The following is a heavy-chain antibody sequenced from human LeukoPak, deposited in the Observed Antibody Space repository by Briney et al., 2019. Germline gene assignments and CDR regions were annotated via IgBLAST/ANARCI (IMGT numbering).Heavy chain of an antibody. CDR3: AKEVGTFTLDY. V-gene: IGHV3-23*01. CDR1: GFTFSNYA. D-gene: IGHD1-26*01. J-gene: IGHJ4*02. Sequence: GGSLRLSCAASGFTFSNYAMSWVRQAPGKGLEWVSSITGSGGSTYYADSVKGRFTISRDNSRNTLYLQMNSLRVEDTAVYYCAKEVGTFTLDYWGQGTLVTVSS. CDR2: ITGSGGST.